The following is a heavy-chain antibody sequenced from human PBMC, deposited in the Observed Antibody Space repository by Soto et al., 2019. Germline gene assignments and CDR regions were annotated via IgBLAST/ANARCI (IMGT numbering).Heavy chain of an antibody. CDR1: GGSISSSSYY. CDR3: ARCCLFRSGIPGDFDY. CDR2: IYYSGST. J-gene: IGHJ4*02. V-gene: IGHV4-39*01. D-gene: IGHD1-20*01. Sequence: SETLSLTCTVSGGSISSSSYYWGWIRQPPGKGLEWIGSIYYSGSTYDNPSLKSRVTISVDTSKNQFSLKLSSVTAADTAVYYCARCCLFRSGIPGDFDYWGPGTLVTVSS.